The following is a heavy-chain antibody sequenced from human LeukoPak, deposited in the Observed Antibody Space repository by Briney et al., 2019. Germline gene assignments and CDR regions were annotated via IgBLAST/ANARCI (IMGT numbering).Heavy chain of an antibody. V-gene: IGHV3-48*01. Sequence: GGSLRLSCAASGFTFSSYSMTWVRQAPGKGLEWVSYISSSSSTIYYADSVKGRFTISRDNAKNSLYLQMNSLRAEDTAVYYCARDVFPTIFGAPNWFDPWGQGTLVTVSS. J-gene: IGHJ5*02. CDR3: ARDVFPTIFGAPNWFDP. CDR2: ISSSSSTI. CDR1: GFTFSSYS. D-gene: IGHD3-3*01.